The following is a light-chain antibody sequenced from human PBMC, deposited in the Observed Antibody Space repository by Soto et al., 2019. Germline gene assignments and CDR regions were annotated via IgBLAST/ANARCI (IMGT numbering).Light chain of an antibody. J-gene: IGKJ2*01. CDR1: QSVSSSD. V-gene: IGKV3-20*01. CDR3: QQYDT. CDR2: SAS. Sequence: IVLTQSPGTLSLSPGERATLSCRASQSVSSSDLAWSQQKPGQAPRLLIYSASSRATGIPDRFSGSGSGTDFTLTISRLEPEDFAVYYCQQYDTFGQGTKLEIK.